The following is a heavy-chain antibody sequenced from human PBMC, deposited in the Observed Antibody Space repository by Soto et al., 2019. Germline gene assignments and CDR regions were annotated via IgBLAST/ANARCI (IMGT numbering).Heavy chain of an antibody. CDR3: ARELRSYYYYMDV. CDR2: INAYNGNT. V-gene: IGHV1-18*01. D-gene: IGHD3-3*01. J-gene: IGHJ6*03. CDR1: GYTFTSYA. Sequence: GASVKVSCKASGYTFTSYAMHWVRQAPGQRLEWMGWINAYNGNTNYAQKLQGRVTMTTDTSTSTAYMEVRSLRSDDTAVYYCARELRSYYYYMDVWGKGTTVTVSS.